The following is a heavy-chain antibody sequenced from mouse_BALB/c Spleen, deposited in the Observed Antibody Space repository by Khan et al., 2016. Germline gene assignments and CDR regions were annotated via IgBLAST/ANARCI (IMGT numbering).Heavy chain of an antibody. CDR2: IDPANGNT. V-gene: IGHV14-3*02. Sequence: EVQLLETGAELVKPGASVKLSCTASGFNIKDTYMHWVKQRPEQGLEWIGRIDPANGNTKYDPKFQGMATITADKSSNTAYLKLSSLTSEDTTVYYCAISTDYWGQGTTLTVSS. CDR1: GFNIKDTY. J-gene: IGHJ2*01. CDR3: AISTDY.